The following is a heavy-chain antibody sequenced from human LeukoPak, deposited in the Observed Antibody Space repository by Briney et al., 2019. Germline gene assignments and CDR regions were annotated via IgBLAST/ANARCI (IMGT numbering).Heavy chain of an antibody. D-gene: IGHD3-10*01. Sequence: SETLSLTCTVSGGSISTSSYYWGWIRQPPGKGLQWIGSIYYNGSTYYNPSLKSRVIISVDTSKNQFSLKLSPVTAADTAVFYCARHKMVRGIGYYYYMDVWGKGTTATISS. J-gene: IGHJ6*03. CDR2: IYYNGST. CDR1: GGSISTSSYY. V-gene: IGHV4-39*01. CDR3: ARHKMVRGIGYYYYMDV.